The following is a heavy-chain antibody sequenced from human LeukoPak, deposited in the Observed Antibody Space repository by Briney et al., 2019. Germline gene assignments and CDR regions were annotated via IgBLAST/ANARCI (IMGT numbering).Heavy chain of an antibody. CDR3: ARARAPVTRISSFDI. CDR2: ISSSSSYI. Sequence: GGSLRLSCAASGFTFSDYYMSWIRQAPGKGLEWVSSISSSSSYIYYADSVKGRFTISRDNAKNSLYLQMNSLRAEDTAVYYCARARAPVTRISSFDIWGQGTMVTVSS. J-gene: IGHJ3*02. D-gene: IGHD4-17*01. CDR1: GFTFSDYY. V-gene: IGHV3-11*06.